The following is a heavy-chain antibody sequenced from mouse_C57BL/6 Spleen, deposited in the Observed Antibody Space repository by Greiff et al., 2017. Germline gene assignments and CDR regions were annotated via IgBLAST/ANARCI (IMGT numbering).Heavy chain of an antibody. V-gene: IGHV3-6*01. CDR1: GYSITSGYY. CDR3: ARGGYGNYAYWYFDV. D-gene: IGHD2-1*01. CDR2: ISYDGSN. Sequence: ESGPGLVKPSQSLSLTCSVTGYSITSGYYWNWIRQFPGNKLEWMGYISYDGSNNYNPSLKNRISITRDTSKNQFFLKLNSVTTEGTATYYCARGGYGNYAYWYFDVWGTGTTVTVSS. J-gene: IGHJ1*03.